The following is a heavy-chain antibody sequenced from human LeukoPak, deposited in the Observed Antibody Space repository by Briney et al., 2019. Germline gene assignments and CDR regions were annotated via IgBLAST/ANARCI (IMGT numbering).Heavy chain of an antibody. CDR3: ARGVRGGDFCSGYHNTQDVAY. V-gene: IGHV4-34*01. J-gene: IGHJ4*02. CDR1: GGSFSGYY. D-gene: IGHD3-3*01. Sequence: SESLSLTCAVYGGSFSGYYWSWIRQPPGKGLEWSGEINHSGSTNYNPSLKSRVTISVDTSKNQFSLKLSSVTAADTAVYYCARGVRGGDFCSGYHNTQDVAYWGQGTLVTVSS. CDR2: INHSGST.